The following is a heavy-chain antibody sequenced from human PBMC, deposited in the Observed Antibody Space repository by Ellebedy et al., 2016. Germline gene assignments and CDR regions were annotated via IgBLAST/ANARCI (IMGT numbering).Heavy chain of an antibody. CDR3: ARDSGGSEDV. J-gene: IGHJ6*02. V-gene: IGHV4-59*13. CDR1: AASFTSYY. Sequence: SETLSLXXNVSAASFTSYYWSWIRQPPGKGLEWIGHISYSGSTDYNPSLKSRVTTSLDMSKNQFSLRLTSVTAADTAVYYCARDSGGSEDVWGQGTTVTVSS. CDR2: ISYSGST. D-gene: IGHD3-10*01.